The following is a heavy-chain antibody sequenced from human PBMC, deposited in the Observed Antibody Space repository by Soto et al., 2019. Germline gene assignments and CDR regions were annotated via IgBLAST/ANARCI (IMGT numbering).Heavy chain of an antibody. CDR1: WFTVSSNS. V-gene: IGHV3-53*01. D-gene: IGHD1-20*01. CDR3: ERSYKWTGIFEY. CDR2: IYRDGST. J-gene: IGHJ4*02. Sequence: PGGSLRLSCAVSWFTVSSNSMSCVRLAPWKGLEWFSSIYRDGSTYYADSVKGRFTISRDVSKDTLYLQMTSLRAEDMAVYDCERSYKWTGIFEYWGQGTMVTVSS.